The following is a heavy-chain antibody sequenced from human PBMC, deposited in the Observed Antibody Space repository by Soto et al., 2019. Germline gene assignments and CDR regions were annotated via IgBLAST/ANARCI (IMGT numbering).Heavy chain of an antibody. V-gene: IGHV3-74*01. Sequence: EVQLVESGGGLVQPGGSLRVSCTASGFTFSDHYIHWVRQGPGKGLMWVSRIDGDGRNRDYADSVKGRFTLSRDNAKNTVYLYMSSLRSDGTGVYYCIRGSRGWNGIDYWGQGALVTVSS. CDR3: IRGSRGWNGIDY. D-gene: IGHD6-19*01. CDR1: GFTFSDHY. CDR2: IDGDGRNR. J-gene: IGHJ4*02.